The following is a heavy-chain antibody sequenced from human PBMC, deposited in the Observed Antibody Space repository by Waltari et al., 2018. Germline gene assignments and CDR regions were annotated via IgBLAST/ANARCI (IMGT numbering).Heavy chain of an antibody. J-gene: IGHJ4*02. CDR1: GFTISEYN. V-gene: IGHV3-11*01. D-gene: IGHD1-7*01. Sequence: QVQLVEAGGGLVKPGGSLRLSCGASGFTISEYNMSWIRQAPGKGLDWVSYISSSGSTIYYADSVKGRFTISRDNAKNSLYLQMNSLRAEDTAVYYCARGSITGTFPHLGYWGQGTLVTVSS. CDR3: ARGSITGTFPHLGY. CDR2: ISSSGSTI.